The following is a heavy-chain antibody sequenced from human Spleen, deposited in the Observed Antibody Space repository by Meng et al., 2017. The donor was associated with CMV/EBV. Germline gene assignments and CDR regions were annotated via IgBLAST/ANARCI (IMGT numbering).Heavy chain of an antibody. CDR2: ISSSSSTI. J-gene: IGHJ4*02. D-gene: IGHD3-10*01. Sequence: GGSLRLSCAASGFTFSSYSMNWVRQAPGKGLEWVSYISSSSSTIYYADSVKGRFTISRDNAKNSLYLQMNSLRAEDTAVYYCARDKSVDSYYYGSAADGPDYWGQGTLVTVSS. V-gene: IGHV3-48*04. CDR1: GFTFSSYS. CDR3: ARDKSVDSYYYGSAADGPDY.